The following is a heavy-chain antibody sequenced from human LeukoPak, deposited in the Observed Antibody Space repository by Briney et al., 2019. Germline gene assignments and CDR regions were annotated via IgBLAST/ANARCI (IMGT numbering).Heavy chain of an antibody. CDR3: ARDRGAAAGLDY. J-gene: IGHJ4*02. V-gene: IGHV3-74*01. CDR1: GFTFSSYW. Sequence: GGSLRLSCAASGFTFSSYWMHWVRQAPGKGLVWVPRINSDGSGTSYADSVKGRLTISRDNAKNTLYLQMNSLRAEDTAVYYCARDRGAAAGLDYWGQGTLVTVSS. CDR2: INSDGSGT. D-gene: IGHD6-13*01.